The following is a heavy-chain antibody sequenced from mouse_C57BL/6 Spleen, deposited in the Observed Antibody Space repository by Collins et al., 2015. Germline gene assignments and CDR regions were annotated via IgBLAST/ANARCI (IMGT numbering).Heavy chain of an antibody. CDR1: GYAFTNYL. CDR3: ARPYYDYDGFAY. Sequence: QVQLQQPGAELVKPGTSVKVSCKASGYAFTNYLIEWVKQRPGQGLEWIGVINPGSGGTNYNEKFKGKATLTADKSSSTAYMQLSSLTSEDSAVYFCARPYYDYDGFAYWGQGTLVTVSA. D-gene: IGHD2-4*01. V-gene: IGHV1-54*01. CDR2: INPGSGGT. J-gene: IGHJ3*01.